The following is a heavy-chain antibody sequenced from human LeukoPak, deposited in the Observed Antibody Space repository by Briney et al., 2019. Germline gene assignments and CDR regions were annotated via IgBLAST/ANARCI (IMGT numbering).Heavy chain of an antibody. CDR1: GFTFSDYY. CDR2: ISSSGNTI. J-gene: IGHJ4*02. CDR3: ARQERGYSYDY. V-gene: IGHV3-11*01. D-gene: IGHD5-18*01. Sequence: PGGSLRLSCAASGFTFSDYYMSWIRQAPEKGQEWVSYISSSGNTIYYADSVKGRFTISRDNAKNSLYLQMNSLRAEDTAVYYCARQERGYSYDYWGQGTLVTVSS.